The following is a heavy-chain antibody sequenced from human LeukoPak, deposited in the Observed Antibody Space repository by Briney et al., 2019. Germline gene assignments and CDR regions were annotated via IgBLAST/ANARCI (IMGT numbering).Heavy chain of an antibody. V-gene: IGHV1-18*01. CDR3: ARGHSGYDLFFDYGVDV. Sequence: ASVKVSCKASGYTFTSYGISWVRQAPGQGLEWMGWISAYNGNTNYAQKLQGRVTMTTDTSTSTAYMELRSLRSDDTAVYYCARGHSGYDLFFDYGVDVWGQGTTVTVSS. J-gene: IGHJ6*02. D-gene: IGHD5-12*01. CDR2: ISAYNGNT. CDR1: GYTFTSYG.